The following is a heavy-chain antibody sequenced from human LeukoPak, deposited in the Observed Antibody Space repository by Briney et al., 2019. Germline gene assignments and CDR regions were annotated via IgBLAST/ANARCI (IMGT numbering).Heavy chain of an antibody. CDR3: ARDKTSKQQPAYDAFDI. J-gene: IGHJ3*02. CDR2: IYTSGST. Sequence: SETLSLTCTVSGGSISSGSYYWSWIRQPAGKGLEWIGRIYTSGSTNYNPSLKSRVTISVDTSKNQFSLKLSSVTAADTAVYYCARDKTSKQQPAYDAFDIWGQGTMVTVSS. CDR1: GGSISSGSYY. D-gene: IGHD6-13*01. V-gene: IGHV4-61*02.